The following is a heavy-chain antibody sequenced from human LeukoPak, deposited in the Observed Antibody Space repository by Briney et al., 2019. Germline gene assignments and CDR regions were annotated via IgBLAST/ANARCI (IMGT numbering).Heavy chain of an antibody. CDR2: INWNGGST. V-gene: IGHV3-20*04. D-gene: IGHD1-26*01. CDR3: GRRIVGATNWFDP. CDR1: GFIFDDYG. J-gene: IGHJ5*02. Sequence: PGRSLRLACAASGFIFDDYGMSWVRQAPGKGLEWVSGINWNGGSTGYADSVKGRFTISRDNAKSSLYLQMNSLRAEDTALYYCGRRIVGATNWFDPWGQGTLVTVSS.